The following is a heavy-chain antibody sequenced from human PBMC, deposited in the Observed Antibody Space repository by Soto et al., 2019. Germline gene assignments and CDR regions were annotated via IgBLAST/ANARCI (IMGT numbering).Heavy chain of an antibody. D-gene: IGHD3-10*01. J-gene: IGHJ6*02. V-gene: IGHV1-18*04. CDR2: ISAYNGNT. Sequence: ASVKVSCKASGYTFTSYGISWVRQAPGQGLEWMGWISAYNGNTNYAQKLQGRVTMTTDTSTXTAYMELRSLRSDDTAVYYCAREGGVYGSGSYFLGYLRDYYYYYGMDVWGQGTTVTVSS. CDR1: GYTFTSYG. CDR3: AREGGVYGSGSYFLGYLRDYYYYYGMDV.